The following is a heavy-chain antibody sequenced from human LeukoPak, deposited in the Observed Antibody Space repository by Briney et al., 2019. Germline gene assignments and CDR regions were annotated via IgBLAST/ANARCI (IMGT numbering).Heavy chain of an antibody. CDR1: GVSISSSSYY. Sequence: PSETLSLTCNVSGVSISSSSYYWGWIRQPPGKGLEWIGSIYSSGSTYYNPSLKSRVTISVDTSKNQFSLKLSSVTAADTAVYYCANQWLVEQSFDPWGQGTLVTVSS. J-gene: IGHJ5*02. CDR2: IYSSGST. D-gene: IGHD6-19*01. CDR3: ANQWLVEQSFDP. V-gene: IGHV4-39*07.